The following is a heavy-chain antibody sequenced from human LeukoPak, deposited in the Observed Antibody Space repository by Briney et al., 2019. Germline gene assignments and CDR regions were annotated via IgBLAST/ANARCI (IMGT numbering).Heavy chain of an antibody. J-gene: IGHJ5*02. D-gene: IGHD1-26*01. Sequence: GTLRLSCAASGFTFSSYGMSWVRQPPGKGLEWIGEINHSGSTNYNPSLKSRVTISVDTSKNQFSLKLSSVTAADTAVYYCARGLYSGSYGGGWFDPWGQGTLVTVSS. CDR3: ARGLYSGSYGGGWFDP. CDR1: GFTFSSYG. V-gene: IGHV4-34*01. CDR2: INHSGST.